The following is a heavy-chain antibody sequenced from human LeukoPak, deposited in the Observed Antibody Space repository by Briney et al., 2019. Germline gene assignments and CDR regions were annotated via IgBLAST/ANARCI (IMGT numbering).Heavy chain of an antibody. CDR1: GYTFTGYY. Sequence: GSVKVSCKASGYTFTGYYMHWVRQAPGQGLEWMEWIHPNSGGTNYAQKFQAWVTVTRDTSISTAYMELSRLRSDDTAVYYCATSGYAYGALDIWGQGTMVTVSS. CDR3: ATSGYAYGALDI. D-gene: IGHD5-18*01. CDR2: IHPNSGGT. J-gene: IGHJ3*02. V-gene: IGHV1-2*04.